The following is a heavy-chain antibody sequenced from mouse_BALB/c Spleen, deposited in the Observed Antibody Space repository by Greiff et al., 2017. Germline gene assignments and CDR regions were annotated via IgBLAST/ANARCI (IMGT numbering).Heavy chain of an antibody. J-gene: IGHJ1*01. Sequence: EVQGVESGAELVRPGALVKLSCKASGFNIKDYSMHWVQQKPEQGLEWIGWIDSENGNTIYDPKFQGKASITADTSSNTAYLQLSSLTSEDTAVYYCAGDITKGVAWYFDVWGAGTTVTVSS. CDR2: IDSENGNT. V-gene: IGHV14-1*02. CDR1: GFNIKDYS. CDR3: AGDITKGVAWYFDV. D-gene: IGHD1-1*01.